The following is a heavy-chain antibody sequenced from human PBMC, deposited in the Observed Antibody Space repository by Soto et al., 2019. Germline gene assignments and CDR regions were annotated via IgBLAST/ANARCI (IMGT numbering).Heavy chain of an antibody. CDR2: IYPGDSDT. CDR3: ARLANIFGFDN. Sequence: PGGSLKISCYGPGYIFTNYWIDWVRQMPGKGLEWMEIIYPGDSDTRYSPSFQGQVTIPADKANSTADLQWSSLMASDAAMFYCARLANIFGFDNWGHGTLVTGSS. J-gene: IGHJ4*01. CDR1: GYIFTNYW. V-gene: IGHV5-51*01. D-gene: IGHD3-3*02.